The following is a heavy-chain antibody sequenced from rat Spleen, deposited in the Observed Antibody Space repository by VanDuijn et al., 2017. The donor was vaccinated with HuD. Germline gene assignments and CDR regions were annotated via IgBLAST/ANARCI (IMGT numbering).Heavy chain of an antibody. CDR1: GFTFSDFF. Sequence: EVQLVESAGGLVQPGRSLKLSCAASGFTFSDFFMAWIRQAPGKGLEWVASISNVDDTFYSDSVKGRFSISRDNAKSTLYLQMNSLRSEDTATYYCARYSSYFDYWGQGVMVTVSS. V-gene: IGHV5-22*01. CDR3: ARYSSYFDY. D-gene: IGHD1-1*01. CDR2: ISNVDDT. J-gene: IGHJ2*01.